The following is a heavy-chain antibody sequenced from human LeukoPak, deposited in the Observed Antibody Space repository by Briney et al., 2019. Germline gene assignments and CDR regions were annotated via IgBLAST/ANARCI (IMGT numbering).Heavy chain of an antibody. CDR1: GYSFSDYW. CDR3: VRQHHDILTGYEYFDY. CDR2: IYPGDSDT. D-gene: IGHD3-9*01. J-gene: IGHJ4*01. V-gene: IGHV5-51*01. Sequence: GESLKISCKGSGYSFSDYWIGWVRQMPGKGLEWMGIIYPGDSDTRYSPSFQGQVTISVDKSISTAYLQWSSLKASDTAMYYCVRQHHDILTGYEYFDYWGHGTLVTVSS.